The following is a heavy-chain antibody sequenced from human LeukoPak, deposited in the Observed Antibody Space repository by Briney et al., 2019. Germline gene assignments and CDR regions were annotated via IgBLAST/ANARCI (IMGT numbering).Heavy chain of an antibody. CDR3: AKVFGSGSYPVGYFDY. V-gene: IGHV3-23*01. J-gene: IGHJ4*02. Sequence: PGGSLRLSCAASGFTFSSYAMSWVRQAPGKGLEWVSAISGSGGSTYYADSVKGRFTISRDNSKNTLYLQMNSLRAEDTAVYYCAKVFGSGSYPVGYFDYWGQGTLVTVSS. CDR1: GFTFSSYA. CDR2: ISGSGGST. D-gene: IGHD1-26*01.